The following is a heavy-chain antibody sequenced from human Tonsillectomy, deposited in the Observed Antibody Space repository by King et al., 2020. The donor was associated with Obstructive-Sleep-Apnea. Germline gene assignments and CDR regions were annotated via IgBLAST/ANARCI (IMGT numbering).Heavy chain of an antibody. CDR3: ARLRIVGASYYYYGMDV. Sequence: QVQLQQWGAGLLKPSETLSLTCAVYGGSFSGYYWSWIRQPPGKGLEWIGEINHSGSTNYNPSLKSRVTISVVTSKNQFSLKLSSVTAADTAVYYCARLRIVGASYYYYGMDVWGQGTTVTVSS. CDR2: INHSGST. J-gene: IGHJ6*02. D-gene: IGHD1-26*01. CDR1: GGSFSGYY. V-gene: IGHV4-34*01.